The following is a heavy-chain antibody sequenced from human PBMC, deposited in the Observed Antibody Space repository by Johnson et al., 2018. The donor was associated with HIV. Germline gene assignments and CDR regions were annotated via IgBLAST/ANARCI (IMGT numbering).Heavy chain of an antibody. J-gene: IGHJ3*02. CDR1: GFTFSYYA. V-gene: IGHV3-7*03. CDR3: ARGYSSSSDDAFDI. D-gene: IGHD6-13*01. Sequence: VQLVESGGGLVQSGGSLRLSCAASGFTFSYYAMHWVRQAPGKGLEWVANIKQDGSEKYYVASVRGRFTISRDNAKNSLSLQMNSLRAEDTAMYYCARGYSSSSDDAFDIWGQGTLVTVSS. CDR2: IKQDGSEK.